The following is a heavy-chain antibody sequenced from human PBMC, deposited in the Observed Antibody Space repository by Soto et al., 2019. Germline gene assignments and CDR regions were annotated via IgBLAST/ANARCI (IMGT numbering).Heavy chain of an antibody. CDR1: GGTFSSYT. Sequence: QVQLVQSGAEVKKPGSSVKVSCKASGGTFSSYTISWVRQAPGQGLEWMGRIIPILGIANYAQKFQGRVTITADKSTSTAYMELSSLRSEDTAVYYCARTPLKDYDFWSCYSRAFDSWGQGTMVTVSS. V-gene: IGHV1-69*02. J-gene: IGHJ3*02. CDR3: ARTPLKDYDFWSCYSRAFDS. CDR2: IIPILGIA. D-gene: IGHD3-3*01.